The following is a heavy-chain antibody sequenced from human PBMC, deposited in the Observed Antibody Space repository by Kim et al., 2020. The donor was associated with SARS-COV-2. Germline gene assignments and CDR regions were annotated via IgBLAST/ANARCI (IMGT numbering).Heavy chain of an antibody. CDR1: GYTFTSYD. CDR2: MNPNSGNT. D-gene: IGHD3-22*01. CDR3: ARGGFSSGYYLHLWSYYGMDV. J-gene: IGHJ6*02. V-gene: IGHV1-8*01. Sequence: ASVKVSCKASGYTFTSYDINWVRQATGQGLEWMGWMNPNSGNTGYAQKFQGRVTMTRNTSISTAYMELSSLRSEDTAVYYCARGGFSSGYYLHLWSYYGMDVWGQGTTVTVSS.